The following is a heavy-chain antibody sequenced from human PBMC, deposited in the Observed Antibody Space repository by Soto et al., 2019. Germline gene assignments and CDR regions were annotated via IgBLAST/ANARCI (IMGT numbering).Heavy chain of an antibody. V-gene: IGHV4-28*01. CDR2: FHHRGSTYDDGGT. Sequence: PSETLYRTCTVSGYSITSGHYWGWIRRSPGKGLEWIGSFHHRGSTYDDGGTFYNPSLESRVTISVDKSKKQFSMKLRSVTAADAAVYYSATTWASYDFWEFCAPGTTVT. CDR3: ATTWASYDFWEF. J-gene: IGHJ6*02. D-gene: IGHD3-3*01. CDR1: GYSITSGHY.